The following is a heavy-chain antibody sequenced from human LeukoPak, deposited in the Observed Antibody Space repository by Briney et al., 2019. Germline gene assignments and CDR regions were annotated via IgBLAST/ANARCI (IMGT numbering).Heavy chain of an antibody. V-gene: IGHV1-18*01. Sequence: ASVKVSCKAPGFSFSIYGSSRVRQAPGQGLGWMGWISAYNGKTNNAQKFQGRVTMTTDTSTTTVYMDLRSLRSDDTAVYFCARGGALTSFDSWGQGTLITVSS. CDR1: GFSFSIYG. CDR3: ARGGALTSFDS. CDR2: ISAYNGKT. D-gene: IGHD1-26*01. J-gene: IGHJ4*02.